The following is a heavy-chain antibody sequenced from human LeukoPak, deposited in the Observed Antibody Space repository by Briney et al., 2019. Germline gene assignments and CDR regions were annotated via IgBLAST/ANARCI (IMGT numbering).Heavy chain of an antibody. V-gene: IGHV3-23*01. CDR3: AKEVIRYWHFDP. CDR1: GFTFGSYA. D-gene: IGHD2-21*01. CDR2: ITGSGDNT. J-gene: IGHJ2*01. Sequence: GGSLRLSCAASGFTFGSYAMTWVRQAPGKGLEWVSVITGSGDNTYYADSVKGRFTISRDNSKNTLYLQMNSLRAEDTAVYYCAKEVIRYWHFDPWGRGTLVTVSS.